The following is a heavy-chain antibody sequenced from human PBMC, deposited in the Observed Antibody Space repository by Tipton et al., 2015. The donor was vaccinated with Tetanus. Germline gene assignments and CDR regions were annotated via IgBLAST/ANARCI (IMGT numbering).Heavy chain of an antibody. J-gene: IGHJ4*02. Sequence: TLSLTCTVSGGSISSGGYYWSWIRPHPGQELEWIGYIYYSGSTYSTPSLRSRLSMAFKMSKTHFSLKLTSATAADTAVYFCVRGRGLGAYSCGFEYWGQGPLVTVSS. CDR3: VRGRGLGAYSCGFEY. CDR1: GGSISSGGYY. CDR2: IYYSGST. V-gene: IGHV4-30-4*08. D-gene: IGHD5-18*01.